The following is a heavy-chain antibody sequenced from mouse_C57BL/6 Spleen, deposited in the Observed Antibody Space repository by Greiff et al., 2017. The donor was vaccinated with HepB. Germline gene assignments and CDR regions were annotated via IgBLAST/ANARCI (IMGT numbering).Heavy chain of an antibody. J-gene: IGHJ4*01. V-gene: IGHV14-1*01. D-gene: IGHD1-1*02. CDR3: TSGGYPYYYAMDY. Sequence: VQLQQSGAELVRPGASVKLSCTASGFNIKDYYMHWVKQRPEQGLEWIGRIDPEDGDTEYAPKFQGKATMTADTSSNTAYLQLSSLTSEDAAVYYCTSGGYPYYYAMDYWGQGTSVTVSS. CDR2: IDPEDGDT. CDR1: GFNIKDYY.